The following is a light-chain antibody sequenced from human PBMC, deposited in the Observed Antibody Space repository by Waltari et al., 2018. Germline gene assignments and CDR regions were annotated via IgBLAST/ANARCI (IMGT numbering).Light chain of an antibody. Sequence: IQLTQSPSSLSASVGDRVSITCRASQGISSYLAWYQQKPGKAPKLLIYAASTLQSGDPSRFSGSGSGTDFTLTISSLQPEDFGTYYCQQVNGYPRTFGQGTKVEI. CDR2: AAS. V-gene: IGKV1-9*01. CDR3: QQVNGYPRT. CDR1: QGISSY. J-gene: IGKJ1*01.